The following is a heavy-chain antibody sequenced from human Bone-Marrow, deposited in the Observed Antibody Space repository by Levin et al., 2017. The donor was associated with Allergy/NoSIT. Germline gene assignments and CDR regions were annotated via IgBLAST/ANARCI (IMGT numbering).Heavy chain of an antibody. CDR1: GFTFSDYD. J-gene: IGHJ5*02. Sequence: GSLRLSCAASGFTFSDYDMNWVRQAPGKGLEWVSYISTSSSTTKYAESVKGRFTISRDNAKKSLYLQMNSLRAEDTAVYYCARDAVVEVAADNGFDPWGQGTLVTVSS. CDR3: ARDAVVEVAADNGFDP. V-gene: IGHV3-48*01. D-gene: IGHD2-15*01. CDR2: ISTSSSTT.